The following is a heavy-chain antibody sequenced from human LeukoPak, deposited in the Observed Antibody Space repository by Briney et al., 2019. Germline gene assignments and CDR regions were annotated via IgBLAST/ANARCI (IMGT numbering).Heavy chain of an antibody. V-gene: IGHV4-38-2*01. CDR1: GYSISSGYY. Sequence: PSETLSLTCAVSGYSISSGYYWGWIRQPPGKGPEWLGTIFRAGNTYYNPSLKSRVTISVDTSRNQFPLKLSSVTAADTAMYYCARVVPVGGNDYWGQGTLVTVSS. CDR3: ARVVPVGGNDY. CDR2: IFRAGNT. J-gene: IGHJ4*02. D-gene: IGHD4-23*01.